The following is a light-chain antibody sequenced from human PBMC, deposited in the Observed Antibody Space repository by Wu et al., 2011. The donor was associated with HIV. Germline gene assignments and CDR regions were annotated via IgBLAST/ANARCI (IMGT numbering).Light chain of an antibody. CDR3: QQYNNWPWT. CDR1: QSVGSS. J-gene: IGKJ1*01. V-gene: IGKV3-15*01. CDR2: GAS. Sequence: EIVMTQSPATLSVSPGDRATLSCRASQSVGSSLAWYQQKPGQAPRLLIYGASTRATGIPARFSGSGSGTEFPLTISSMQSEDFAIYYCQQYNNWPWTFGQGTKWKSN.